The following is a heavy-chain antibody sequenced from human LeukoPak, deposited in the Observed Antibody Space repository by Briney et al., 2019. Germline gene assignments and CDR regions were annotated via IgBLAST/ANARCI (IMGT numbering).Heavy chain of an antibody. V-gene: IGHV1-18*01. J-gene: IGHJ3*02. CDR3: ARMTTVIANYDAFDI. D-gene: IGHD4-17*01. CDR2: ISAYNGNT. CDR1: GYTFTSYG. Sequence: ASVTVSCTASGYTFTSYGISWVRQAPGQGLEWMGWISAYNGNTNYAQKLQGRVTMTTDTSTSTAYMELRSLRSDDTAVYYCARMTTVIANYDAFDIWGQGTMVTVSS.